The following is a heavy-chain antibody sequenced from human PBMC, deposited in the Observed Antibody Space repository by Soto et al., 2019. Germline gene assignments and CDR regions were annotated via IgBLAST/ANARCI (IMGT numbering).Heavy chain of an antibody. D-gene: IGHD3-9*01. CDR2: ISVYNGNT. CDR3: ARVRGSTPGFG. V-gene: IGHV1-18*01. J-gene: IGHJ4*02. Sequence: QVQLVQSGAEVKKPGASVNISCKASGYIFTSYAISWVRQAPGQGLEWMGWISVYNGNTNYAQKLQGRXTXTXXTSTSTAYMELRSLRSDDTAVYYCARVRGSTPGFGWGQGTLVTVSS. CDR1: GYIFTSYA.